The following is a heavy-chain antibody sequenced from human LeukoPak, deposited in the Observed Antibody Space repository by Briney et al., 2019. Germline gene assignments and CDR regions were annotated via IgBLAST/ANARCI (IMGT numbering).Heavy chain of an antibody. J-gene: IGHJ5*02. Sequence: ASVKVSCKASGYSSTNYGISWVRQAPGQGLEWMGWIHIYRGNTNYAQKFQGRVTMTTDTSTSTVYMEVRGLRSDDTAMYYCARDGGDSGSEGWFAPWGPGTLVTVSS. V-gene: IGHV1-18*01. D-gene: IGHD3-16*01. CDR1: GYSSTNYG. CDR2: IHIYRGNT. CDR3: ARDGGDSGSEGWFAP.